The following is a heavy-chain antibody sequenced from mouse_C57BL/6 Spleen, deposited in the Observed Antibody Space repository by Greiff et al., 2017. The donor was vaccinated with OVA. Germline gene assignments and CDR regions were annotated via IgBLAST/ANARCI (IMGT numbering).Heavy chain of an antibody. CDR1: GYTFTDYY. V-gene: IGHV1-26*01. D-gene: IGHD2-2*01. CDR2: INPNNGGT. Sequence: EVQLQQSGPELVKPGASVKISCKASGYTFTDYYMNWVKQSHGKSLEWIGDINPNNGGTSYNQKFKGKATLTVDKSSSTAYMELRSLTSEDSAVYYCARWGGYPFAYWGQGTLVTVSA. CDR3: ARWGGYPFAY. J-gene: IGHJ3*01.